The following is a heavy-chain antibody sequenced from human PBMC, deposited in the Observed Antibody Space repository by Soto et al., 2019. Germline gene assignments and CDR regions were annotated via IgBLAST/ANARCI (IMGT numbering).Heavy chain of an antibody. V-gene: IGHV1-69*08. CDR3: AREGYCSSTSCPLGY. Sequence: QVQLVQSGAEVKKPGSSVKVSCKASGGTFSSYTISWVRQAPGQGLEWMGRIIPILGIANYAQKFQGRVTITADKSTSTAYMELRSLRSEDTAVYYCAREGYCSSTSCPLGYWGQGTLVTVSS. J-gene: IGHJ4*02. CDR1: GGTFSSYT. CDR2: IIPILGIA. D-gene: IGHD2-2*01.